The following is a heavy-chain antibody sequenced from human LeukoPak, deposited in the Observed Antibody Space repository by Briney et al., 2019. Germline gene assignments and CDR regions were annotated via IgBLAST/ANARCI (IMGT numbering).Heavy chain of an antibody. V-gene: IGHV1-69*13. D-gene: IGHD5-12*01. CDR1: GGTFSSYA. J-gene: IGHJ6*03. CDR3: ARGGAYSGYDYYYYYYMDV. CDR2: IIPIFGTA. Sequence: SVKVSCKASGGTFSSYAISWVQQAPGQGLEWMGGIIPIFGTANYAQKFQGRVTITADESTSTAYMELSSLRSEDTAVYYCARGGAYSGYDYYYYYYMDVWGKGTTVTVSS.